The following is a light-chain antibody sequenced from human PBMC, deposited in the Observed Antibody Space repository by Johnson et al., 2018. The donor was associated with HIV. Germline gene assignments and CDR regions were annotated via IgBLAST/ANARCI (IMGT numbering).Light chain of an antibody. V-gene: IGLV1-51*02. CDR3: ATWDTSLSVYV. J-gene: IGLJ1*01. CDR2: ENN. CDR1: SSNIGNNY. Sequence: QSVLTQPPSVSAAPGQKVTISCSGSSSNIGNNYVSWYQQLPGTAPKLLIYENNKRPSGIPDRLSGYKSGTSVTLAITGLQTGDEADYYCATWDTSLSVYVFGTGTKVTVL.